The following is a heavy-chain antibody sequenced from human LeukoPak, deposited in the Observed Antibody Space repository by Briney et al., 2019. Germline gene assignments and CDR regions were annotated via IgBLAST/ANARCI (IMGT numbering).Heavy chain of an antibody. J-gene: IGHJ4*02. CDR2: ISSSGSYI. CDR3: ATSLRTGGIFDY. D-gene: IGHD2-15*01. CDR1: GFTFSSYN. Sequence: GGSLRLSCAASGFTFSSYNMNWARQAPGKGLEWVSSISSSGSYIYYADSMKGRFTISRDNAKNSLYLQMNSLRAEDTAVYYCATSLRTGGIFDYWGQGTLVTVSS. V-gene: IGHV3-21*01.